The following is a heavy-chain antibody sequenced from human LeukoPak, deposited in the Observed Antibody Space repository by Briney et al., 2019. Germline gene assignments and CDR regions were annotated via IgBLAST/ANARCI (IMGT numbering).Heavy chain of an antibody. CDR1: GYTFTGYY. V-gene: IGHV1-2*04. D-gene: IGHD5-24*01. Sequence: ASVKVSCKASGYTFTGYYMHWVRQAPGQGLEWMGWINPNSGGTNYAQKFQGWVTMTRDTSTSTVYMELSSLRSEDTAVYYCARGRDAPDYWGQGTLVTVSS. CDR2: INPNSGGT. CDR3: ARGRDAPDY. J-gene: IGHJ4*02.